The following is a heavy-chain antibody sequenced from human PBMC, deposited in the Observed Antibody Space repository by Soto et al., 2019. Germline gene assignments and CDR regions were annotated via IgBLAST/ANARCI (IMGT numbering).Heavy chain of an antibody. J-gene: IGHJ6*02. CDR1: GGTFSSYA. Sequence: SVKVSCKASGGTFSSYAISWVRQAPGQGLEWMGGIIPIFGTANYAQKFQGRVTITADESTSTAYMELSSLRSEDTAVYYCARKYWGRPTKSYYYGMDVWGQGTKVTVSS. D-gene: IGHD7-27*01. CDR3: ARKYWGRPTKSYYYGMDV. CDR2: IIPIFGTA. V-gene: IGHV1-69*13.